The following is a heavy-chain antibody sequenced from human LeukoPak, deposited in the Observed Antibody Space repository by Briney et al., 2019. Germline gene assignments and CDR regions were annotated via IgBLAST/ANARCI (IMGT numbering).Heavy chain of an antibody. D-gene: IGHD6-13*01. CDR2: IYYSGST. V-gene: IGHV4-59*01. CDR3: ASSDSSWSLPFDY. Sequence: SETLSLTCTDSGGSISSYYWSWIRQPPGKGLEWIGYIYYSGSTNYNPSLKSRVTISVDTSKNQFSLKLSSVTAADTAVYYCASSDSSWSLPFDYWGQGTLVTVSS. J-gene: IGHJ4*02. CDR1: GGSISSYY.